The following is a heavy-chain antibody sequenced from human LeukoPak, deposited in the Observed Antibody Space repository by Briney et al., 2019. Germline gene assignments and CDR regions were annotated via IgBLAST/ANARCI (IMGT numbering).Heavy chain of an antibody. V-gene: IGHV4-39*01. CDR2: IYYSGST. CDR3: ARHLWFGKLTWFDP. Sequence: PSETLSLTCTVSGGSISSSSYYWGWIRQPPGKGLEWIGSIYYSGSTYYNPSLKSRVTISVATSKNQFTLKLSSVTAADTAVYYCARHLWFGKLTWFDPWGQGTLVTVSS. CDR1: GGSISSSSYY. J-gene: IGHJ5*02. D-gene: IGHD3-10*01.